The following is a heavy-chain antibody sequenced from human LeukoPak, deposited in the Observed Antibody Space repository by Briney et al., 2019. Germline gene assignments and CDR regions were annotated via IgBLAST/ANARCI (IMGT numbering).Heavy chain of an antibody. CDR2: IYTSGST. CDR1: GGSISSGSYY. J-gene: IGHJ6*03. Sequence: SQTLSLTCTVSGGSISSGSYYWSWIRQPAGKGLEWIGRIYTSGSTNYNPSLKSRVTISVDTSKNQFSLKLSSVTAADTAVYYCARDSGGSDSSSWYARYYYYYMDVWGKGTTVTVSS. CDR3: ARDSGGSDSSSWYARYYYYYMDV. V-gene: IGHV4-61*02. D-gene: IGHD6-13*01.